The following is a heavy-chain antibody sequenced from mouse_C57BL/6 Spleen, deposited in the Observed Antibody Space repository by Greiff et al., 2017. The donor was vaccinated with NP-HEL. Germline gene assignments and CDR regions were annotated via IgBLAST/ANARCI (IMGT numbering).Heavy chain of an antibody. V-gene: IGHV1-61*01. CDR2: IYPSDSET. J-gene: IGHJ2*01. D-gene: IGHD1-1*01. Sequence: VKLQQPGAELVRPGSSVKLSCKASGYTFTSYWMDWVKQRPGQGLEWIGNIYPSDSETHYNQKFKDKATLTVDKSSSTAYIQLNSLTSEDSAVYYCARFYGSSYFDYWGQGTTLTVSS. CDR3: ARFYGSSYFDY. CDR1: GYTFTSYW.